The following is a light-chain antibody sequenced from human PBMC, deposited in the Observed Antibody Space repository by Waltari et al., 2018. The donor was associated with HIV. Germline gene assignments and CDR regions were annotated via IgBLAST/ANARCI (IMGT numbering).Light chain of an antibody. CDR1: QNVRTY. CDR2: GAS. V-gene: IGKV3-11*01. Sequence: EIVLTQSPAILSLSPGERATLSCSASQNVRTYLAWYHQKPGQSPRLLIYGASNRATCIPARFIGSGSCTYFTLTISSLEPEDFAVYYCQHRSNWPPGATFGGGTKVEIK. J-gene: IGKJ4*01. CDR3: QHRSNWPPGAT.